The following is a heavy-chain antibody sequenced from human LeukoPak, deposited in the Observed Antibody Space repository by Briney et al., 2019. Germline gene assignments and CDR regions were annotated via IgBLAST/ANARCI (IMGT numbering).Heavy chain of an antibody. CDR3: AREGTSSLPFDY. CDR1: GFTFSSYN. CDR2: ISTSSSYI. D-gene: IGHD6-6*01. J-gene: IGHJ4*02. V-gene: IGHV3-21*01. Sequence: GGSLRLSCAASGFTFSSYNMNWVRQAPGKGPEWVSSISTSSSYIYYADSVKGRFTISRDNAKKSLSLQMNSLRAEDTAVYYCAREGTSSLPFDYWGQGTLVTVSS.